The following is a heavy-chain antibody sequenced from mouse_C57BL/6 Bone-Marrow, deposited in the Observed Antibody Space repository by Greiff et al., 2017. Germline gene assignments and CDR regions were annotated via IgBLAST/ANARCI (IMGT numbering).Heavy chain of an antibody. Sequence: QVQLQQSGAELVKPGASVKISCKASGYAFSSYWMNWVKQRPGKGLEWIGQIYPGDGDTNSNGKFKGKATLTADKSSSTAYMQLSSLTSEDSAVYFCARSDYYDYEYAMAYWGQGTSVTVSS. CDR1: GYAFSSYW. CDR2: IYPGDGDT. V-gene: IGHV1-80*01. CDR3: ARSDYYDYEYAMAY. D-gene: IGHD2-4*01. J-gene: IGHJ4*01.